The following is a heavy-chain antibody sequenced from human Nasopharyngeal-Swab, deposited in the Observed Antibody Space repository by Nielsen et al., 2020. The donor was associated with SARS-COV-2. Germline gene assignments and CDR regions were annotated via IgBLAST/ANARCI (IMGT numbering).Heavy chain of an antibody. J-gene: IGHJ5*02. CDR2: ISAYNGNT. CDR3: ARDDTFIAAAAPVWFDP. V-gene: IGHV1-18*01. CDR1: GYTFTSYG. Sequence: ASVKVSCKASGYTFTSYGISWVRQAPGQGLEWMGWISAYNGNTNYAQKLQGRVTMTTDTSTSTAYMELRSLKSDDTAVYYCARDDTFIAAAAPVWFDPWGQGTLVTVSS. D-gene: IGHD6-13*01.